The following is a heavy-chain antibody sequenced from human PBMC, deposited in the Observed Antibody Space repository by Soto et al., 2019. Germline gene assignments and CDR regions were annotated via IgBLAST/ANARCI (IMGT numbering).Heavy chain of an antibody. J-gene: IGHJ4*02. CDR2: ISAYNGNT. V-gene: IGHV1-18*01. CDR3: ARDQGWIVVVPLDY. D-gene: IGHD3-22*01. Sequence: QVQLVQSGAEVKKPGASVKVSCKASGYTFTSYGISWVRQAPGQGLEWMGWISAYNGNTNYAQKLQGRVTMTTDTSTSTAYTEPRSLTSDDTAVYYCARDQGWIVVVPLDYGGQGTLVTVSS. CDR1: GYTFTSYG.